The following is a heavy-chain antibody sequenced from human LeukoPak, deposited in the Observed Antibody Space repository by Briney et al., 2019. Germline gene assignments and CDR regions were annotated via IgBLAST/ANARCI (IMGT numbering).Heavy chain of an antibody. CDR3: ATFTPVAGNFDY. CDR2: ISGSGGNT. V-gene: IGHV3-23*01. J-gene: IGHJ4*02. CDR1: GFTFSNYA. Sequence: GGSLRLSCAASGFTFSNYAMSWVRQAPGKGLAWVSSISGSGGNTYYADSVKGRFTISIDNAKNSLYLQMNSLRAEDSAVYYCATFTPVAGNFDYWGQGTLVTVSS. D-gene: IGHD6-19*01.